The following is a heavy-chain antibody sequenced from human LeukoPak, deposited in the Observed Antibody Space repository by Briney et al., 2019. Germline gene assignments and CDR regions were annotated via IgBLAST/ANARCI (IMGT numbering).Heavy chain of an antibody. CDR1: GFTFSSYA. J-gene: IGHJ4*02. V-gene: IGHV3-23*01. D-gene: IGHD2-2*02. CDR2: ISGSGGST. CDR3: GKGESSSTSCYNY. Sequence: PGGSLRLSCVASGFTFSSYAMSWVRPAPGRGLEWVSAISGSGGSTYYADSVKGRFTISRDNSKNTLYLQMNRLRAEDTAVYYCGKGESSSTSCYNYWGQGTLVTVSS.